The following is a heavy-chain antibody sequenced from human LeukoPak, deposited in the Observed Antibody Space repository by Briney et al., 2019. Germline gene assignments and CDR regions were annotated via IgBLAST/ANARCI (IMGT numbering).Heavy chain of an antibody. V-gene: IGHV3-53*01. Sequence: PGGSLRLSCAASGFTVSSNYMSWVRQAPGKGLEWVPVIYSGGTTYYTGSVKGRFTISRDNSKNTLYLQMYSLRAEDTAVYYCAVRASMVRGVITMDVWGQGTTVTVSS. J-gene: IGHJ6*02. CDR3: AVRASMVRGVITMDV. CDR2: IYSGGTT. D-gene: IGHD3-10*01. CDR1: GFTVSSNY.